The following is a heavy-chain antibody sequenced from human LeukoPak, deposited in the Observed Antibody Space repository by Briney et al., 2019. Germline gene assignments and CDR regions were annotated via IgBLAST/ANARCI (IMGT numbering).Heavy chain of an antibody. Sequence: SGGSRRLSCAASAFTFSRYGMHWVRQAPGKGLGWVAFIRYDGSNKYYADSVKGRFTISRDSSKNTLFLEMNSLRVEDTAVYYCAKRHTTGWYLFDYWGQGTLVTVSS. CDR2: IRYDGSNK. D-gene: IGHD6-19*01. V-gene: IGHV3-30*02. J-gene: IGHJ4*02. CDR3: AKRHTTGWYLFDY. CDR1: AFTFSRYG.